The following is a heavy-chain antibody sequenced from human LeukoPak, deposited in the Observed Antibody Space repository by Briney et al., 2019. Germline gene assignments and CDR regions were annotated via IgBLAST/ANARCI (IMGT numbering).Heavy chain of an antibody. Sequence: PGGSLRLSCAASGFTFSSYDMHWVRQATGKGLEWVSAIGTAGDTYYPGSVKGRFTISRENAKNSLYLQMNSLRAGDTAVYYCARVGTTSAFDIWGQGTMVTVSS. D-gene: IGHD4-17*01. CDR2: IGTAGDT. CDR1: GFTFSSYD. CDR3: ARVGTTSAFDI. J-gene: IGHJ3*02. V-gene: IGHV3-13*01.